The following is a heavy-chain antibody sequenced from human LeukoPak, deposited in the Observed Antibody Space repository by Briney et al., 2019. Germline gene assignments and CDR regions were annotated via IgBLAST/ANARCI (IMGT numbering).Heavy chain of an antibody. CDR2: INHSGST. CDR1: GGSFSGYY. D-gene: IGHD3-10*01. V-gene: IGHV4-34*01. CDR3: ASNHMVRGVRRPFDY. Sequence: SETLSLTCAVYGGSFSGYYWSWIRQPPGKGLEWIGEINHSGSTNYNPSLKGRVTISVDTSKNQFSLKLSSVTAADTAVYYCASNHMVRGVRRPFDYWGQGTLVTVSS. J-gene: IGHJ4*02.